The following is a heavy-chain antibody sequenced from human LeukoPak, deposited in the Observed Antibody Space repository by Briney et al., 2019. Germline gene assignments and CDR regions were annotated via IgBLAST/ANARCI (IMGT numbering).Heavy chain of an antibody. CDR3: AREIRFLEVPKGMDV. CDR1: GYTFTSYA. J-gene: IGHJ6*02. V-gene: IGHV1-3*01. Sequence: ASVKVSCKASGYTFTSYAMHWVRQAPGQRLEWMGWINAGNGNTKYSQKFQGRVTITRDTSASTAYMELSSLRSEDTAVYYCAREIRFLEVPKGMDVWGQGTTVTVPS. CDR2: INAGNGNT. D-gene: IGHD3-3*01.